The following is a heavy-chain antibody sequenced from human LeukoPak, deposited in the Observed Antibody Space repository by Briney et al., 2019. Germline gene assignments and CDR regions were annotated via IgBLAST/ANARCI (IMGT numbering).Heavy chain of an antibody. J-gene: IGHJ3*02. CDR1: GGSFSGYY. V-gene: IGHV4-34*01. D-gene: IGHD4-17*01. CDR2: INHSGST. Sequence: PSEILSLTCAVYGGSFSGYYWSWIRQPPGKGLEWIGEINHSGSTNYNPSLKSRVTISVDTSKNQFSLKLSSVTAADTAVYYCARAWNDYGDRLAFDIWGQGTMVTVSS. CDR3: ARAWNDYGDRLAFDI.